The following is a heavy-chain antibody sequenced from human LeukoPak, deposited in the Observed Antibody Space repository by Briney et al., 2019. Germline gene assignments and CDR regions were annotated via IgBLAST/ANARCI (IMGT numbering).Heavy chain of an antibody. CDR1: GFIVSANF. CDR3: ARDLSAYSYGFGGDC. J-gene: IGHJ4*02. Sequence: GGSLRLSCEASGFIVSANFMNWVRQAPGKELEWVSVMYSVGTTYYADSVKGRFTVSRDPSKNTLYLQMDSLRVEDTAVYYCARDLSAYSYGFGGDCWGQGTRVIVSS. CDR2: MYSVGTT. D-gene: IGHD1-26*01. V-gene: IGHV3-66*01.